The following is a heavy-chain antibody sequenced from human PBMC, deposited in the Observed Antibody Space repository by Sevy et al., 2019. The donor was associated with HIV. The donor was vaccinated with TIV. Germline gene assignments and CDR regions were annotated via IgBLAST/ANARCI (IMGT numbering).Heavy chain of an antibody. D-gene: IGHD3-16*01. Sequence: GGSLRLSCTASGFSFSPYSMNWVRQPPGKGLEWVSSMSTRNGYKYYADSVKGRFTISRDDAEGAVYLQMNSLGAEDTAVYNCARDDMMFDYWGRGALVTVSS. CDR2: MSTRNGYK. CDR1: GFSFSPYS. V-gene: IGHV3-21*01. J-gene: IGHJ4*02. CDR3: ARDDMMFDY.